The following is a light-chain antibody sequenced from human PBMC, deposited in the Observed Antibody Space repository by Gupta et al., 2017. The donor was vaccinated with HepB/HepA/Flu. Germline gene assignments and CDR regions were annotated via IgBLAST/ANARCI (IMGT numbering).Light chain of an antibody. CDR2: YND. CDR3: AAWDTSLNVVV. Sequence: QSVLTQSTSVSGPPGQRVTISCSGSSSNVGRNNVNWYQQLPGTAPKLLIYYNDERPSGVPDRISGSKSGISASLAISGLQSEDEADYYCAAWDTSLNVVVFGGGTKLTVL. J-gene: IGLJ2*01. CDR1: SSNVGRNN. V-gene: IGLV1-44*01.